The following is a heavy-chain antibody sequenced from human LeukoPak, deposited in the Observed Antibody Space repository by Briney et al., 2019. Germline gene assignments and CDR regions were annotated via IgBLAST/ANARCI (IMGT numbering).Heavy chain of an antibody. D-gene: IGHD5-18*01. CDR2: IRSKAYGETT. J-gene: IGHJ6*02. V-gene: IGHV3-49*04. CDR1: GFTLGGHA. CDR3: SRGPIQLCLYYGMDG. Sequence: PGGSLRLSCTASGFTLGGHAMSWVRQAPGKGLEWVGFIRSKAYGETTEYAESVKGRFTISRDDSKSIAYLQMHRLKTEDTAVYYCSRGPIQLCLYYGMDGWGQGTTVIVSS.